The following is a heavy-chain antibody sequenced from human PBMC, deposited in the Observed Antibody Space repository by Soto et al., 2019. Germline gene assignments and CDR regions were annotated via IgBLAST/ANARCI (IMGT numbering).Heavy chain of an antibody. CDR3: AYRPGFSMSFDY. J-gene: IGHJ4*02. D-gene: IGHD3-22*01. CDR2: IYWDDDK. Sequence: SGPTLVNPTQTLTLTCTFSGFSLSTSGVGVGWIRQPPGKALEWLALIYWDDDKRFSPSLESRLAITKDTAKNQVVLTMTHMDPVDTGTYYCAYRPGFSMSFDYWGQGALVTVSS. CDR1: GFSLSTSGVG. V-gene: IGHV2-5*02.